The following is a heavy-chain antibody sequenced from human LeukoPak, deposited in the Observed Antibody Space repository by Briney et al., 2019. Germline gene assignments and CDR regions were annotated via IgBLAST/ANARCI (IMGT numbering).Heavy chain of an antibody. CDR1: GGFISSGGYS. D-gene: IGHD1-7*01. CDR3: ARDNWNYGSSMDV. CDR2: IYHSGST. Sequence: SETLSLTCAVSGGFISSGGYSWSWIRQPPGKGLEWIGYIYHSGSTYYNPSLKSRVTISVDRSKNQFSLKLSSVTAADTAVYYCARDNWNYGSSMDVWGQGTTVTVSS. V-gene: IGHV4-30-2*01. J-gene: IGHJ6*02.